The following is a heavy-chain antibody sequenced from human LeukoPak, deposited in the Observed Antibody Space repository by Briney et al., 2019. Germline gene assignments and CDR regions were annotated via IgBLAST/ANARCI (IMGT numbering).Heavy chain of an antibody. V-gene: IGHV1-18*01. Sequence: ASVKVSCKASGYTFASYGFNWVRQAPGQGLEWMGWISAYDDNTNYAQKLQGRVTMTTDTSTSTAYMELRRLRSDDTAVYYCARESQYRYISGYWGQGTLVTVSS. D-gene: IGHD1-14*01. CDR2: ISAYDDNT. CDR3: ARESQYRYISGY. J-gene: IGHJ4*02. CDR1: GYTFASYG.